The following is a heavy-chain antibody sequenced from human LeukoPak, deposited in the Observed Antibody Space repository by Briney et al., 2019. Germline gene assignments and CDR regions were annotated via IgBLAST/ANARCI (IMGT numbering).Heavy chain of an antibody. V-gene: IGHV4-59*01. CDR2: IYYSGST. D-gene: IGHD2-15*01. CDR1: GGSISSYY. J-gene: IGHJ4*02. CDR3: ARVRCSGGSCYYLDY. Sequence: SETLSLTCTVSGGSISSYYWSWIRQPPGKGLEWIGYIYYSGSTNYNPSLKSRVTIPVDTSKNQFSLKLSSVTAADTAVYYCARVRCSGGSCYYLDYWGQGTLVTVSS.